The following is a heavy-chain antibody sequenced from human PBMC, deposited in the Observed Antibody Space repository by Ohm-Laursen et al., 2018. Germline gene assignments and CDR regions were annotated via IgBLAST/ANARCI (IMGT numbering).Heavy chain of an antibody. D-gene: IGHD5-12*01. CDR1: GGSISSDY. CDR2: IYYSGST. Sequence: GTLSLTCTVSGGSISSDYWSWIRQPPGKGLEWIGYIYYSGSTNYNPSLKSLVTISLNTSKNQFSLKLSSVTAADTAVYYCAVGSGYSGYEWGQGTLVTVSS. V-gene: IGHV4-59*12. CDR3: AVGSGYSGYE. J-gene: IGHJ4*02.